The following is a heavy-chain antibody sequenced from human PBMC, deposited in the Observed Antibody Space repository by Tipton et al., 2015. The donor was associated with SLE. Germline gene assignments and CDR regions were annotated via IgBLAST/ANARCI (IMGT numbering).Heavy chain of an antibody. CDR2: IYYSGST. CDR1: GFSVSSGYY. D-gene: IGHD3-10*02. J-gene: IGHJ6*03. CDR3: TRGVRGYYDYSYMDV. Sequence: TLSLTCAVSGFSVSSGYYWGWIRQSPEKGLEWIGSIYYSGSTYYNPSLKSRVTISRDTSGKQVSLKLSSVTAADTAVYYCTRGVRGYYDYSYMDVWGKGTTVTISS. V-gene: IGHV4-38-2*01.